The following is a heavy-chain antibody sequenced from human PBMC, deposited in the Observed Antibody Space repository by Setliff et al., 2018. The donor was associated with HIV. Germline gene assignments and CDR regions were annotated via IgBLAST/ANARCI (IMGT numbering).Heavy chain of an antibody. CDR2: INAGNGNT. Sequence: ASVKVSCKASGYTFTSHTIHWVRQAPGQGLEWMGWINAGNGNTKYSQKFQSRVTITRDTSATTAFMELSSLTSEDTAVYYCARQRNSGTFYYSYYYMDVWGKGTTVTVSS. CDR3: ARQRNSGTFYYSYYYMDV. D-gene: IGHD1-26*01. CDR1: GYTFTSHT. V-gene: IGHV1-3*01. J-gene: IGHJ6*03.